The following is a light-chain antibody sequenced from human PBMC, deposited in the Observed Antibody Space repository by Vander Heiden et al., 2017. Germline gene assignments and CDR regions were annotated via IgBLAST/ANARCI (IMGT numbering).Light chain of an antibody. CDR1: TSDVGGYTY. V-gene: IGLV2-11*01. Sequence: QSALTQPRSVSGSPGPSVTISCTGTTSDVGGYTYVSWYQQYPDKAPKVILYGVSKRPSGVPDRFSGSKSGNTASLTISGLQADDEADYYCCSYAGSYVWVFGGGTKLTVL. CDR3: CSYAGSYVWV. J-gene: IGLJ3*02. CDR2: GVS.